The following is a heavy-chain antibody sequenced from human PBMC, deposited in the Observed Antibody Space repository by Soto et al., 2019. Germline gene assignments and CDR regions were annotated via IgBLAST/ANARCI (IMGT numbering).Heavy chain of an antibody. CDR2: VSNDGNNE. Sequence: QLVESGGGGVQPGRSLRLSCAASGFTFSAYTMNWVRQSPGKGLEWVAVVSNDGNNEYYAASVKGLFTISRDNSKNTLYLRVDSMRAEDTAVYYWARDQYAGNWGGGSCWFYHGMDVWGQGTTVTVSS. D-gene: IGHD2-15*01. CDR3: ARDQYAGNWGGGSCWFYHGMDV. CDR1: GFTFSAYT. J-gene: IGHJ6*02. V-gene: IGHV3-30*14.